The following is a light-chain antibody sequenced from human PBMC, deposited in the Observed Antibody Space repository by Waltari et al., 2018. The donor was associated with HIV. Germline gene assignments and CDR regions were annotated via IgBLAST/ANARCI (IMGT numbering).Light chain of an antibody. CDR3: CSYGGSYTWV. CDR1: SRDVGGYNY. J-gene: IGLJ3*02. CDR2: DVS. V-gene: IGLV2-11*01. Sequence: QSALTQPRSVSGSPGQSVTISCPGTSRDVGGYNYVPWYQQHPGKAPKHMIYDVSKRPSGVPARFSASKSGNTASLTISGLQAEDEADYYCCSYGGSYTWVFGGGTKLTVL.